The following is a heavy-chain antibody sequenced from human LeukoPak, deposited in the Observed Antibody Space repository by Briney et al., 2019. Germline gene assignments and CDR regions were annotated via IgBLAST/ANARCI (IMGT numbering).Heavy chain of an antibody. CDR1: GFTFSTYA. CDR3: ARGRAVTSFDY. CDR2: ISDSGDGT. Sequence: GGSLRLSCAASGFTFSTYAMSWVRQAPGKGLEWVSAISDSGDGTYYADSVKGRFTISRDNAKNSLYLQMNSLRAEDTAVYYCARGRAVTSFDYWGQGTLVTVSS. V-gene: IGHV3-23*01. J-gene: IGHJ4*02. D-gene: IGHD4-17*01.